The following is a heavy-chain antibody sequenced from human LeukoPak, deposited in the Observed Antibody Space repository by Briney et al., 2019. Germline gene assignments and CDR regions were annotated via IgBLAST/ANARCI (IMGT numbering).Heavy chain of an antibody. J-gene: IGHJ5*02. D-gene: IGHD6-19*01. Sequence: GGSLRLSCAASGFSFSNHWMHWVRQVPGEGLVWVSRITSDGYTTNYADSVKGRFTISRDNAKNTLYLQMNSLRDEDTAVYYCARGYSSGWYNWFDPWGQGTLVTVSS. CDR1: GFSFSNHW. V-gene: IGHV3-74*01. CDR2: ITSDGYTT. CDR3: ARGYSSGWYNWFDP.